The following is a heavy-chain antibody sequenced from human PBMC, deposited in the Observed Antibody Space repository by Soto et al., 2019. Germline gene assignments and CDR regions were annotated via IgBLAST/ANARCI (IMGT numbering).Heavy chain of an antibody. J-gene: IGHJ4*02. V-gene: IGHV4-59*11. Sequence: SSETLCLTCILSGGTISNLSWRWIRQSPGKGLEWIGYVDYTGNTNFKYNPSLKSRLTISVDKSKNQFTLQLTSVTVADTAVYYCATSYGTAWYTFWGQGTQVTVSS. CDR2: VDYTGNT. CDR1: GGTISNLS. CDR3: ATSYGTAWYTF. D-gene: IGHD6-13*01.